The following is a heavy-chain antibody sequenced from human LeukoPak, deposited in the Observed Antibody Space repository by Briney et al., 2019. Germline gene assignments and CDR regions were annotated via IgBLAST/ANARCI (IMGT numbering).Heavy chain of an antibody. D-gene: IGHD6-13*01. CDR1: GLTVNNNY. CDR2: INSDGSST. Sequence: GGSLRLSCAASGLTVNNNYMHWVRQAPGKGLVWVSRINSDGSSTNYADSVKGRFTISRDNAKNTLYLQMNSLRAEDTAVYYCARGAAGFDYWGQGTLVTVSS. J-gene: IGHJ4*02. CDR3: ARGAAGFDY. V-gene: IGHV3-74*01.